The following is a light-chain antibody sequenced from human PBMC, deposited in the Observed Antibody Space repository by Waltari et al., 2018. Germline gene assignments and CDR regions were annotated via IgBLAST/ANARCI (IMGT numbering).Light chain of an antibody. V-gene: IGKV4-1*01. CDR2: WAS. CDR3: HQHYTTPWT. Sequence: DIVMTQSPDSLAVSLGERATINCKSSQTVLYRDNNKNYLTWYQQKPGQPPKLLFSWASIRESGVPDRLSASGSGTDFTLTISSLQAEDVAVYYCHQHYTTPWTFGQGTK. J-gene: IGKJ1*01. CDR1: QTVLYRDNNKNY.